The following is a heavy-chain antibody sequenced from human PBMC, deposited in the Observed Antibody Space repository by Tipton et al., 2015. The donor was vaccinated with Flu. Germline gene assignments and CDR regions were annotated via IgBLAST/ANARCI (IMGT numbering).Heavy chain of an antibody. CDR2: IYYSGST. D-gene: IGHD2-2*01. Sequence: TLSLTCTVSGGSISSSSYYWGWIRQPPGKGLEWIGSIYYSGSTHYNPSLKSRVTISVDTSKNQFSLKLSSVTAADTAVYYCARRGPHCSSTSCYDYYYMDVWGKGTTVTVSS. CDR3: ARRGPHCSSTSCYDYYYMDV. V-gene: IGHV4-39*01. CDR1: GGSISSSSYY. J-gene: IGHJ6*03.